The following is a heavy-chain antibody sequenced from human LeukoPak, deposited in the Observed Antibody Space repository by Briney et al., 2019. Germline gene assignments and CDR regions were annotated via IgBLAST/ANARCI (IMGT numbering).Heavy chain of an antibody. Sequence: GASLKISCQGSGYSFTSYWIGWVRQLPGKGLEWMGIIYPGDSDTRYSPSFQGQVTISADKSISTAYLQWSSLKASDTAMYYCARRDSSGYHYYFDYWGQGTLVTVSS. CDR3: ARRDSSGYHYYFDY. CDR2: IYPGDSDT. D-gene: IGHD3-22*01. J-gene: IGHJ4*02. V-gene: IGHV5-51*01. CDR1: GYSFTSYW.